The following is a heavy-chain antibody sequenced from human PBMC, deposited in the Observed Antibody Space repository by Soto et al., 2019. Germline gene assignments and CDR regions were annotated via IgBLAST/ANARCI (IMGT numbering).Heavy chain of an antibody. Sequence: SETLSLTCTVSGGSIDSYYWTWIRQSPGKGLEWIGYVSSTGSTNYNPSLKSRVIISVDRSKNQFSLKVRSVTAADTAVYYCARETYGDYVGYFDPWGQGIQVTVS. V-gene: IGHV4-59*12. CDR1: GGSIDSYY. CDR3: ARETYGDYVGYFDP. J-gene: IGHJ5*02. D-gene: IGHD4-17*01. CDR2: VSSTGST.